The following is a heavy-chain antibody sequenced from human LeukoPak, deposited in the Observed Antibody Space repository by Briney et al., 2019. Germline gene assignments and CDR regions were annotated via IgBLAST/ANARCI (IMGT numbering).Heavy chain of an antibody. V-gene: IGHV1-18*01. D-gene: IGHD6-13*01. CDR3: ARERGSSWPYYYYYYGMDV. J-gene: IGHJ6*02. CDR1: GYTFTSYG. CDR2: ISAYNGNT. Sequence: ASVEVSCKASGYTFTSYGISWVRQAPGQGLEWMGWISAYNGNTNYAQKLQGRVTMTTDTSTSTAYMELRSLRSDDTAVYYCARERGSSWPYYYYYYGMDVWGQGTTVTVSS.